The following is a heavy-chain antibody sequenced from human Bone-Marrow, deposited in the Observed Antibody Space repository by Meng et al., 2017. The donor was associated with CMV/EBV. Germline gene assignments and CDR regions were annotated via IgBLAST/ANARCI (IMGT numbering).Heavy chain of an antibody. V-gene: IGHV6-1*01. CDR1: GDSVSSNSAS. D-gene: IGHD3-10*01. CDR3: ARDPPGDQGFDC. J-gene: IGHJ4*02. CDR2: AYYRSQWYN. Sequence: VQLQQSAPELVQPSQTLSLACAISGDSVSSNSASWNWLRQSPSRGLEWLGRAYYRSQWYNEYPESMKGRITVTPDSSKNQFSLQLNALTPEDTAVYDCARDPPGDQGFDCWGQGTLVTVSS.